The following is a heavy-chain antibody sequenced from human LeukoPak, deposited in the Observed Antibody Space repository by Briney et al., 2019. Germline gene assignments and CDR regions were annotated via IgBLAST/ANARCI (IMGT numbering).Heavy chain of an antibody. CDR3: ARALLRGYSYGNWFDP. V-gene: IGHV1-8*01. Sequence: GASVKVSCKASGYTFTSYDINWVRQATGQGLEWMGWMNPNSGNTGYAQKFQGRVTITTDESTSTAYMELSSLRSEDTAVYYCARALLRGYSYGNWFDPWGQGTLVTVSS. J-gene: IGHJ5*02. D-gene: IGHD5-18*01. CDR1: GYTFTSYD. CDR2: MNPNSGNT.